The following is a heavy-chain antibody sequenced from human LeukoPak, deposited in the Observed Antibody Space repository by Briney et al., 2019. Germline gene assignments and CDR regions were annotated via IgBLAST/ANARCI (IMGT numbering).Heavy chain of an antibody. J-gene: IGHJ3*02. Sequence: GGSLRLSCAASGFTFSSYAMSWVRQAPGKGLEWVSAISGSGAGTYYADSVKGRFTISRDNSKNTLYLQMNSLRAEDTAVYYCARHLGGWPIGWAFDIWGQGTMVTVSS. V-gene: IGHV3-23*01. CDR3: ARHLGGWPIGWAFDI. D-gene: IGHD6-19*01. CDR2: ISGSGAGT. CDR1: GFTFSSYA.